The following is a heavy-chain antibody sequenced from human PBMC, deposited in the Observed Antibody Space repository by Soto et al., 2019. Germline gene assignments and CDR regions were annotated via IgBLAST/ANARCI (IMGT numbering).Heavy chain of an antibody. CDR3: AKDPVIAAAGIQTYNWFDP. J-gene: IGHJ5*02. Sequence: QVQLVESGGGVVQPGRSLRLSCAASGFTFSSYGMHWVRQAPGKGLEWVAVISYDGSNKYYADSVKGRLTISRDNSKNTLYLQMNSLRAEDTAVYYCAKDPVIAAAGIQTYNWFDPWGQGTLVTVSS. V-gene: IGHV3-30*18. CDR2: ISYDGSNK. D-gene: IGHD6-13*01. CDR1: GFTFSSYG.